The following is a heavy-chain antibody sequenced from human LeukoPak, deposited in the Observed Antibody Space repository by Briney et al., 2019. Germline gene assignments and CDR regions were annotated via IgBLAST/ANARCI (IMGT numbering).Heavy chain of an antibody. CDR1: GGSISSYY. V-gene: IGHV4-4*09. CDR2: IYTRGRT. D-gene: IGHD3-16*01. Sequence: SETLSLTCTVSGGSISSYYWSWIRQPPGKGLEWIGYIYTRGRTNYNPSLKSRVTISVDTSKNQFSLKLSSVTAADTAVYYCARILTSGGFFDYWGQGTLVTVSS. CDR3: ARILTSGGFFDY. J-gene: IGHJ4*02.